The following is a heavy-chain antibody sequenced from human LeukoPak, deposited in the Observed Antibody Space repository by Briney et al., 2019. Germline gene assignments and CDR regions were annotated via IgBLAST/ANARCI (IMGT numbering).Heavy chain of an antibody. CDR2: IKQDGSEK. CDR1: GFTFSSYW. CDR3: ASRAGYSSSWSAFDY. D-gene: IGHD6-13*01. J-gene: IGHJ4*02. Sequence: GGSLRLSCAASGFTFSSYWMHWVRQAPGKGLEWVANIKQDGSEKYYVDSVKGRFTISRDNAKNSLYLQMDSLRAEDTAVYYCASRAGYSSSWSAFDYWGQGTLVTVSS. V-gene: IGHV3-7*05.